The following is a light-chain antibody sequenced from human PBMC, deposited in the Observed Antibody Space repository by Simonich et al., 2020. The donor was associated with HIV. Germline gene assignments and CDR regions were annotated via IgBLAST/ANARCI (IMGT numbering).Light chain of an antibody. CDR1: QSVSSY. CDR2: DAS. CDR3: QQYNNWPLT. Sequence: EIVLTQSPATLSLSPGERATLSCRASQSVSSYLAWYQQKPGQAPRLRIYDASTRATGIPVRFSGSGSGTEFTLTISSMQSEDFAVYYCQQYNNWPLTFGGGTRVEI. J-gene: IGKJ4*01. V-gene: IGKV3-15*01.